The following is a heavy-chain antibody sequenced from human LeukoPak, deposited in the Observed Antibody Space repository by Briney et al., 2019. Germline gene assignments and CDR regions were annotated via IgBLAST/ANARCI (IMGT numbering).Heavy chain of an antibody. CDR1: GDSVSSNSAA. J-gene: IGHJ4*02. D-gene: IGHD3-22*01. Sequence: SQTLSLTCAISGDSVSSNSAAWDWIRQSPSRGLEWLGRTYYRSKWYNDYAVSVKSRITINPDTSKNQFSLQLNSVTPEDTAVYYCARDRDYYDSSGYYYDYWGQGTLVTVSS. V-gene: IGHV6-1*01. CDR3: ARDRDYYDSSGYYYDY. CDR2: TYYRSKWYN.